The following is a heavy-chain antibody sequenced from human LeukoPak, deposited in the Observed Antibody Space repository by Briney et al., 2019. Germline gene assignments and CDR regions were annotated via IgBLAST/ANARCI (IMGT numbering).Heavy chain of an antibody. CDR1: GFTFSSYA. D-gene: IGHD3-10*01. CDR3: AKGLLWFGEFPYMDV. Sequence: PGGSLRLSCAASGFTFSSYAMSWVRQAPGKGLEWVSAISGSGGSTYYADSVKGRFTISRDNSKNTLYLQMNSLRAEDTAVYYCAKGLLWFGEFPYMDVWGKGTTVTVSS. J-gene: IGHJ6*03. V-gene: IGHV3-23*01. CDR2: ISGSGGST.